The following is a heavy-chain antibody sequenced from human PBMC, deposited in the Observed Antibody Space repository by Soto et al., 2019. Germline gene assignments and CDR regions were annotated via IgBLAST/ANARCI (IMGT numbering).Heavy chain of an antibody. D-gene: IGHD2-15*01. CDR3: ARPTGGGGSAHYYYYCMDV. V-gene: IGHV3-11*05. Sequence: QVQLVESGGGLVKPGGSLRLSCAASGFTFSDYYMSWIRQAPGKGLEWVSYISSSSSYTNYADSVKGRFTISRDNAKNALYLQMNSLRAEDTAVYYCARPTGGGGSAHYYYYCMDVWGQGTTVTVSS. CDR1: GFTFSDYY. J-gene: IGHJ6*02. CDR2: ISSSSSYT.